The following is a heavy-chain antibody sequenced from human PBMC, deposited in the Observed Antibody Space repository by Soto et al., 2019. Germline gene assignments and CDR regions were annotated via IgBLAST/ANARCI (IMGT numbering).Heavy chain of an antibody. Sequence: ASVKVSCKASGYTFSSYAIHWVRQAPGQGLEWMGWIHAGNGNTKYSQSFQGRVTISRDTSATTAYMELNSLRSEDTAVYYCARRVAFLDYWGPGTLLKVST. J-gene: IGHJ4*01. CDR3: ARRVAFLDY. CDR2: IHAGNGNT. V-gene: IGHV1-3*01. CDR1: GYTFSSYA. D-gene: IGHD2-15*01.